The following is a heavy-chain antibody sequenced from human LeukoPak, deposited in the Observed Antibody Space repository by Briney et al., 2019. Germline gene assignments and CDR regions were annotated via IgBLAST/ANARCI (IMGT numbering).Heavy chain of an antibody. Sequence: GGSLRLSCSASGFTFSSYAMYWVRQAPGKGLDYVSTIGSTRGSTDYADSVKGRFTISRDNSKNTLYLQMSSLRAEDTAVYYCANTAATVWGQGTLVIVSS. V-gene: IGHV3-64D*09. CDR2: IGSTRGST. CDR1: GFTFSSYA. CDR3: ANTAATV. D-gene: IGHD6-13*01. J-gene: IGHJ1*01.